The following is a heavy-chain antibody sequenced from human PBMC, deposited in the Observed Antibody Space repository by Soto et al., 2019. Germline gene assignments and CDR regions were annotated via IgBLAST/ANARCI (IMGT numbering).Heavy chain of an antibody. J-gene: IGHJ4*02. V-gene: IGHV4-34*01. CDR2: INHSGST. Sequence: SETLSLTCAVYGGSFSGYYWSWIRQPPGKGLEWIGEINHSGSTNYNPSLKSRVTISVDTSKNQFPLKLSSVTAADTAVYYCARELAVAGTVDYWGQGTLVTVSS. CDR3: ARELAVAGTVDY. CDR1: GGSFSGYY. D-gene: IGHD6-19*01.